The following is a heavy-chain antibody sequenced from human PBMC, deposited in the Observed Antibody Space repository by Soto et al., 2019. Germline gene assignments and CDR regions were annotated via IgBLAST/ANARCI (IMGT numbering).Heavy chain of an antibody. CDR1: GYTFTSYG. Sequence: ASVKVSCKTSGYTFTSYGRSWVRQAPGQGLEWMGWITTDKGKTNYAQKFQGRVTMTTDTSTSTAYMKLRSLRSDDTAVYYYARDLRGYCSRTRCFAFPYFDYWGQGTLVTLSS. D-gene: IGHD2-2*01. CDR3: ARDLRGYCSRTRCFAFPYFDY. CDR2: ITTDKGKT. V-gene: IGHV1-18*01. J-gene: IGHJ4*02.